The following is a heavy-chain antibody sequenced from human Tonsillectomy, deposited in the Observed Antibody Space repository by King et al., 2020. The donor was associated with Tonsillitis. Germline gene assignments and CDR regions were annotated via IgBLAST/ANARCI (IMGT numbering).Heavy chain of an antibody. CDR1: GFTFDDFA. CDR2: IIGGGGKT. V-gene: IGHV3-43*02. Sequence: VQLVESGGGVVQPGGSLRLSCATSGFTFDDFAMHWVRQAPGKGLEWVSLIIGGGGKTFYPDSVKGRLTIFSDNSKNSLYLQMNSLRTEETALYYCVKDDQFGQTGYYYMDVWGKGTTVTVSS. J-gene: IGHJ6*03. D-gene: IGHD3-10*01. CDR3: VKDDQFGQTGYYYMDV.